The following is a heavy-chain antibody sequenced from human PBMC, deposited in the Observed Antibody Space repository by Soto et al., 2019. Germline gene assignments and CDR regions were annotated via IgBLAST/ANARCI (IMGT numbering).Heavy chain of an antibody. CDR1: GFAFNTYG. CDR3: AWWGLAVDDTGAASFDS. J-gene: IGHJ4*02. V-gene: IGHV3-33*01. Sequence: QVELVESGGGVVQPGRSLRLSCAASGFAFNTYGMHWVRQAPGKGLEWVALIWYDGSNEYYADSVKGRFTISRDNSKNTLDLQMNSLRAEDTAVYYCAWWGLAVDDTGAASFDSWGQGTLITVSS. D-gene: IGHD6-19*01. CDR2: IWYDGSNE.